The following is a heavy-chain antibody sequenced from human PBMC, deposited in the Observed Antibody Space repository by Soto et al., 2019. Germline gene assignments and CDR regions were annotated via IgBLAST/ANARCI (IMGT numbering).Heavy chain of an antibody. CDR3: ARDSSGWQYYYYGMDV. J-gene: IGHJ6*02. CDR2: IYAAGDT. V-gene: IGHV3-53*01. Sequence: GSLRLSCAVSGFTVSTYYMAWVLQAPWKGLEWVSVIYAAGDTYYADSVKGRFTISRDNSKNTLYLQMNSLRAEDTAVYYCARDSSGWQYYYYGMDVWGQGTTVTVS. D-gene: IGHD6-19*01. CDR1: GFTVSTYY.